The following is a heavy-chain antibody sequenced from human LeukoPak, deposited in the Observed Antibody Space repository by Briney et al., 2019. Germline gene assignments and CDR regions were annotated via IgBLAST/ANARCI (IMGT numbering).Heavy chain of an antibody. J-gene: IGHJ4*02. V-gene: IGHV3-74*01. CDR1: GFTLSSYW. Sequence: GGSLRLSCAASGFTLSSYWMHWVRQAPGKGLVWVSRITPDGSTTTYADSVKGRFAISRDNAKNTLYLQMDNLSAEDTALYYCTSDTFGEHDHWGQGTLVSVSS. D-gene: IGHD3-10*01. CDR2: ITPDGSTT. CDR3: TSDTFGEHDH.